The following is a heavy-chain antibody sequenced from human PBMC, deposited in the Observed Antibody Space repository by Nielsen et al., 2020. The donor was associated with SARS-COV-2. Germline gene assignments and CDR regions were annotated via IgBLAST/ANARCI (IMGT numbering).Heavy chain of an antibody. CDR2: IYPGDSDT. CDR1: GYSFTSYW. Sequence: GESLKISCKGSGYSFTSYWIGWVRQMPGKGLEWMGIIYPGDSDTRYSPSFQGQVTISADKSISTAYLQWSSLKASDTAMYYCARRGYCSSTSCHISDYYGMDVWGQGTTVTVSS. V-gene: IGHV5-51*01. CDR3: ARRGYCSSTSCHISDYYGMDV. D-gene: IGHD2-2*01. J-gene: IGHJ6*02.